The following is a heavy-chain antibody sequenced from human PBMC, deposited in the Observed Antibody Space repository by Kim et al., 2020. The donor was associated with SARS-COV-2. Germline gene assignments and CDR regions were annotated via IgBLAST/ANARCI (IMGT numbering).Heavy chain of an antibody. V-gene: IGHV4-38-2*01. D-gene: IGHD6-13*01. Sequence: GNTFYNPSLKSRATISVETSKNQVSLNLTSVTAADTAMYYCARSGAATGMYWGQGTLVTVSS. J-gene: IGHJ4*02. CDR2: GNT. CDR3: ARSGAATGMY.